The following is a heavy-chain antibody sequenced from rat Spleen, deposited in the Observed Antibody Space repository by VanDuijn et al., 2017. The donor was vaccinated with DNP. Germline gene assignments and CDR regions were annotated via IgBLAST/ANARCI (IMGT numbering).Heavy chain of an antibody. J-gene: IGHJ4*01. D-gene: IGHD4-3*01. Sequence: EVHLVESGGGLVQPGRSLKLSCAASGFTFSDYYMAWVRQAPTKGLELVAYISYFGDNTYSGDSVKGRFTISRDNAKSTLYLQMDSLRSEDTATYYCTSPVPSGHYVMDAWGQGTSVTVSS. CDR3: TSPVPSGHYVMDA. CDR2: ISYFGDNT. V-gene: IGHV5-20*01. CDR1: GFTFSDYY.